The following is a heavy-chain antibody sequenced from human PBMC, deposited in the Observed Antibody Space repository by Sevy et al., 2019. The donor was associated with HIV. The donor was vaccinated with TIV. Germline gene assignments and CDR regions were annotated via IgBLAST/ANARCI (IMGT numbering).Heavy chain of an antibody. Sequence: GGSLRLSCAASGFTFSDYYMSWIRQAPGKGLEWVSYISSSGSSIYYADSVKGRFTISRDNTKNSLYLQMNSLRAEDTAVYYCARTTGTTPFDCWGQGNLVTVCS. V-gene: IGHV3-11*01. CDR3: ARTTGTTPFDC. J-gene: IGHJ4*01. D-gene: IGHD1-7*01. CDR1: GFTFSDYY. CDR2: ISSSGSSI.